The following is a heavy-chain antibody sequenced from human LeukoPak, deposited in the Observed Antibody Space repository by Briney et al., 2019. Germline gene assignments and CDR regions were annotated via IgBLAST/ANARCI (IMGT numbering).Heavy chain of an antibody. CDR2: IKQDRSEK. V-gene: IGHV3-7*01. CDR3: ARAGVVPHAFDI. J-gene: IGHJ3*02. Sequence: PGGSLRLSCAASGFTFSNYWMSWVRQAPGKGLEWVANIKQDRSEKYYVDSVKSRFTISRDNAKNSLYLQMNSLRAEDTAVYYCARAGVVPHAFDIWGQGTMVTVSS. D-gene: IGHD2-15*01. CDR1: GFTFSNYW.